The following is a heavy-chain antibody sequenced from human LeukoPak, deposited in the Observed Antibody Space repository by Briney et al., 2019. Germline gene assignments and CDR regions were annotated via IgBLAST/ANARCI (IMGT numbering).Heavy chain of an antibody. CDR2: IYDSGST. CDR1: GGSIRSSYYY. Sequence: SQTLSLTCTVSGGSIRSSYYYWGWIRQPPGKGLEWIGSIYDSGSTYYNPSLKSRVTISVDTSKNQFSLKLSSVTAADTAVYYCARSWIPSPSDAFDIWGQGTMVTVSS. V-gene: IGHV4-39*07. J-gene: IGHJ3*02. CDR3: ARSWIPSPSDAFDI. D-gene: IGHD2-2*03.